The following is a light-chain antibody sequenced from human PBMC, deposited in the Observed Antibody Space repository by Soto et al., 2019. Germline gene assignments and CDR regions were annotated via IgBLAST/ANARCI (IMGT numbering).Light chain of an antibody. CDR1: SSDVGSYNY. Sequence: QSVLTQPASVSGAPGQSITISCTGTSSDVGSYNYVSWYQHHPGKAPKLMIYHVSNRPSGVSNRFSGSKSGNTASLTISGLQAEDEADYYCSSYTDSSTFVFGTGTKVTVL. J-gene: IGLJ1*01. CDR2: HVS. V-gene: IGLV2-14*03. CDR3: SSYTDSSTFV.